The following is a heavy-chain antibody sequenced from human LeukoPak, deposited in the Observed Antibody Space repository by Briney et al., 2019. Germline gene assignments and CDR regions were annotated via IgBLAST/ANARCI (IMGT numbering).Heavy chain of an antibody. V-gene: IGHV3-30*18. Sequence: GGTLRLSCAASGFTFCTYGMLWVRQAPGKGREGVAVISYDGNSKYYADSVKGRFTISRDNCKNTLYLQMNSLRAEDTAVYYCAKDFIYGSLGSYFFDYWGQGTLVTVSS. CDR3: AKDFIYGSLGSYFFDY. CDR1: GFTFCTYG. J-gene: IGHJ4*02. CDR2: ISYDGNSK. D-gene: IGHD1-26*01.